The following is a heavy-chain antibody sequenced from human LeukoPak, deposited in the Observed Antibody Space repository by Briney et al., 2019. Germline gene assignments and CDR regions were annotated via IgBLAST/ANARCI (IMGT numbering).Heavy chain of an antibody. J-gene: IGHJ3*02. CDR2: IIPIFGTA. CDR1: GGTFSSYA. CDR3: AREDVVPAAMQGVGAFDI. Sequence: ASVKVSCKASGGTFSSYAISWVRQAPGQGLEWMGGIIPIFGTANYAQKFQGRVTITADESTSTAYMELSRLRSDDTAVYYCAREDVVPAAMQGVGAFDIWGQGTMVTVSS. D-gene: IGHD2-2*01. V-gene: IGHV1-69*13.